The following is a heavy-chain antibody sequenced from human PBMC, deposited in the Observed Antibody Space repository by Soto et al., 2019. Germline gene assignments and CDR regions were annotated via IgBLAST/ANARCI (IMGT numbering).Heavy chain of an antibody. J-gene: IGHJ4*02. V-gene: IGHV3-23*01. CDR3: AKDMTNWELQPIDY. CDR2: VSGSGGST. Sequence: GSLRLSCAASGFTFSSYAMICVRQAPGKGLEGVSAVSGSGGSTYYADSVKGRFTISRDNSKNTLYLQMNGLRAEDTAVYYCAKDMTNWELQPIDYWGQGTLVTVSS. D-gene: IGHD1-26*01. CDR1: GFTFSSYA.